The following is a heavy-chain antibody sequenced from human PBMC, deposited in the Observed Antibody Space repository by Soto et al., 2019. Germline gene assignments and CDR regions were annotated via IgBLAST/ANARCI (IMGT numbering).Heavy chain of an antibody. Sequence: ASVKVSCKASGYTFTDYGISWVRQAPGQGLEWMGWISGYNGNTNYAQKFQGRVTMTTDTSTTTAYMELRSLRSDDTAVYYCGRRDSTYLDYWGQGALVTVSS. J-gene: IGHJ4*02. D-gene: IGHD2-21*01. CDR3: GRRDSTYLDY. V-gene: IGHV1-18*01. CDR1: GYTFTDYG. CDR2: ISGYNGNT.